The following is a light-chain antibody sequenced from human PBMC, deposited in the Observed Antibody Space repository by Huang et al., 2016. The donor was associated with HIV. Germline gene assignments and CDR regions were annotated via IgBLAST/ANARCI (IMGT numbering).Light chain of an antibody. J-gene: IGKJ4*01. CDR2: EAS. CDR1: RDIASN. CDR3: QQFDNLPLV. V-gene: IGKV1-33*01. Sequence: DIQMTQSPPSLSASVGDTVTITCQASRDIASNLNWYQQKPGEAPKVLIYEASNLEAGVPSRFSGRGSGTHFTFTISRLQPEDGATYYCQQFDNLPLVFGGGTKVEIK.